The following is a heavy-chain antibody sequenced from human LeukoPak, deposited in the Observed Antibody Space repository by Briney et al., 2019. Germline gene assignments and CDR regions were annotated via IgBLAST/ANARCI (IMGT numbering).Heavy chain of an antibody. Sequence: GRSLRLSCAASGFTLGTYAVHWVRQAPGQGLEWVAVMSYDGSDNIYSDFVKGRLTISRDDSKNTVYLQMNSLRAEDTAVYYCARDHYYGSGSYSDLDYWGQGTLVTVSS. CDR1: GFTLGTYA. D-gene: IGHD3-10*01. J-gene: IGHJ4*02. CDR2: MSYDGSDN. CDR3: ARDHYYGSGSYSDLDY. V-gene: IGHV3-30*04.